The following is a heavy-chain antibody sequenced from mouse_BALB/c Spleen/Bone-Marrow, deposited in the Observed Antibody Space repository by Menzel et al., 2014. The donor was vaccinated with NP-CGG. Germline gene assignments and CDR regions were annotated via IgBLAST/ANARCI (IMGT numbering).Heavy chain of an antibody. Sequence: EVHLVESGAELVKPGASVKLSCTASGFNIKDTYMHWVKQRPEQGLEWIGRIDPANGNTKYDPKFQGKATITADTSSNTAYLQLSSLTSEDTAVYYCAGYDYYQAWFAYWGQGTLVTVSA. CDR1: GFNIKDTY. V-gene: IGHV14-3*02. D-gene: IGHD2-4*01. J-gene: IGHJ3*01. CDR2: IDPANGNT. CDR3: AGYDYYQAWFAY.